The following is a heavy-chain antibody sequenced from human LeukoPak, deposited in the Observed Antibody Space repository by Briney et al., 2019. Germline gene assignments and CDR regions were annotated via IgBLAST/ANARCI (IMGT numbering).Heavy chain of an antibody. V-gene: IGHV3-73*01. D-gene: IGHD2-21*02. Sequence: GSLRLSCAASGFTFSGSAMHWVRQASGKGLEWVGRIRSKANSDATAYAASVRGRFTVSRDDSKNTAYLQMNSLKTEDTAVYYCTVVTAMGNFYWGQGTLVTVSS. CDR3: TVVTAMGNFY. CDR2: IRSKANSDAT. CDR1: GFTFSGSA. J-gene: IGHJ4*02.